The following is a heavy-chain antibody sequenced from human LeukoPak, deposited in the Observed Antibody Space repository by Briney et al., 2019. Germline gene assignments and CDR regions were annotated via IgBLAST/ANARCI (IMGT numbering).Heavy chain of an antibody. Sequence: GGSLRLSCAASGFTFSSYWMHWVRQAPGKGLVWVSRINSDGSSTIYADSVKGRFTISRDNAKNTLYLQMNSLRAEDTAVYYCARDPAYDYVWGSYGYYYYYYYMDVWGKGTTDTVSS. CDR3: ARDPAYDYVWGSYGYYYYYYYMDV. J-gene: IGHJ6*03. CDR2: INSDGSST. D-gene: IGHD3-16*01. V-gene: IGHV3-74*01. CDR1: GFTFSSYW.